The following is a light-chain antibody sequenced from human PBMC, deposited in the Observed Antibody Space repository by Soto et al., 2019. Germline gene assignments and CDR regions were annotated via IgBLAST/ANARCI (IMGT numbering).Light chain of an antibody. CDR3: QQLNSYPPVMYT. CDR1: QGISSY. J-gene: IGKJ2*01. CDR2: AAS. V-gene: IGKV1-9*01. Sequence: DIPLTQSPSFLSASVGDRVTITCRASQGISSYLAWYQQKPGKAPKLLIYAASTLQSGVPSRFSGSGSGTEFTLTISSLQPEDFATYYCQQLNSYPPVMYTFGQGTKLEIK.